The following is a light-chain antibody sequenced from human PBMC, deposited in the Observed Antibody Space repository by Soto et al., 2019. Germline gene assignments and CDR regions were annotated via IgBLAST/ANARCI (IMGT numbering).Light chain of an antibody. Sequence: DIQMTQSPSILSASVGDRVTITCRASQSINSWLAWYQQKPGRAPNLLIYQTSNLESGVPSRFSGSGSGTEFTLTISSLQPDDFATYYCQQSNTYSTFGQGTTVEIK. CDR1: QSINSW. CDR3: QQSNTYST. J-gene: IGKJ1*01. V-gene: IGKV1-5*03. CDR2: QTS.